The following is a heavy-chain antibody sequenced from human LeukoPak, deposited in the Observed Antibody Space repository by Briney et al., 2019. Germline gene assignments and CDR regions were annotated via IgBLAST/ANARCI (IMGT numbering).Heavy chain of an antibody. J-gene: IGHJ4*02. CDR3: ARAYSGGWPTFDY. V-gene: IGHV4-39*01. D-gene: IGHD6-19*01. CDR2: IYYSGST. Sequence: SETLSLTCTVSGGSISSSSYYWGWIRQPPGKGLEWIGSIYYSGSTYYNPSLKSRVTISVDTSKNQFSLKLSSVTAADTAVYYCARAYSGGWPTFDYWGQGTLVTVSS. CDR1: GGSISSSSYY.